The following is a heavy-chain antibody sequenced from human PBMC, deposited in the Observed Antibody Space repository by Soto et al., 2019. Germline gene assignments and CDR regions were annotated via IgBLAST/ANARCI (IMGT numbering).Heavy chain of an antibody. CDR3: GIVVTLTFARITGPNDAADR. Sequence: SETLSLTCNVSGACISSGDYYWSWIRQPPGKGLEWIGYIYFSESTSYNPSLKSRVTISGDKSKNQFSLRVTSVTAADTAVYYCGIVVTLTFARITGPNDAADRLGQGKM. D-gene: IGHD1-20*01. J-gene: IGHJ3*01. CDR2: IYFSEST. V-gene: IGHV4-30-4*01. CDR1: GACISSGDYY.